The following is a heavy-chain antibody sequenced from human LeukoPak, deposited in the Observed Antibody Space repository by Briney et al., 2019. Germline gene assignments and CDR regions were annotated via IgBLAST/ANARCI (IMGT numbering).Heavy chain of an antibody. D-gene: IGHD2-2*01. CDR1: GYTFARYG. CDR2: ISAYNGNT. V-gene: IGHV1-18*01. J-gene: IGHJ4*02. CDR3: ARDPLVVPASSSLMYDY. Sequence: SVQVSCKASGYTFARYGIRWVRQAPGQGLEWLGWISAYNGNTNYAQKLQGRVTMTTDTSTTTAYMELRSLRSDDTAVYFCARDPLVVPASSSLMYDYWGQGTLVTVSS.